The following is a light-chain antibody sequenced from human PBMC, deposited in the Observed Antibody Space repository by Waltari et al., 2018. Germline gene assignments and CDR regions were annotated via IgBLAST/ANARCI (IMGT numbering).Light chain of an antibody. CDR1: HNLNTD. Sequence: DIHMTQSPSSLSASVGDRVTLTCRASHNLNTDLGWYQQRPGEAPQLLMYAASPLQTGVPSRSSVSGSGTEFTLPITSLQPEDVATYYCQQYSSVPPTFGQGTKVEI. J-gene: IGKJ1*01. CDR3: QQYSSVPPT. V-gene: IGKV1-27*01. CDR2: AAS.